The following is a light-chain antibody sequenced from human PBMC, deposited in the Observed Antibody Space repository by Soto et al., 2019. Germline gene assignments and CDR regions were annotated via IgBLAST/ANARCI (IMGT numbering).Light chain of an antibody. Sequence: EIVLTQSPGTLSLSPGERATLSCRASQSLSSSYLVWYQQKPGQAPRLLIYGASNRATGIPDRFSGSGSGTDFTLTISRLEPEDFAVYYCQQYGSSPKTFGQGTKVDIK. J-gene: IGKJ1*01. CDR1: QSLSSSY. CDR3: QQYGSSPKT. V-gene: IGKV3-20*01. CDR2: GAS.